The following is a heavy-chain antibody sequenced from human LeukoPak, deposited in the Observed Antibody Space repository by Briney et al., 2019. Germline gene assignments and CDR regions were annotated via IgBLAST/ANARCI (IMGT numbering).Heavy chain of an antibody. CDR3: ARVFGIQRSYYGMDL. CDR1: GYTFINYD. J-gene: IGHJ6*02. Sequence: ASVKVSCKASGYTFINYDINWVRQAPGQGLEWVGWMNPKRGNTGYAQKFQGRVTMTRDTSVGTAYMELTSLRFEDTAVYYCARVFGIQRSYYGMDLWGQGTTVTVSS. D-gene: IGHD3-10*01. V-gene: IGHV1-8*01. CDR2: MNPKRGNT.